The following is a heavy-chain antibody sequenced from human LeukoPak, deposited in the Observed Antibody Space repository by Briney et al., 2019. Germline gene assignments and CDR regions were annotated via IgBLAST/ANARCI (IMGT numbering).Heavy chain of an antibody. Sequence: ASVKVSCKTSGYTFTNYDINWVRQATGQGLEWMGWMNPNSGNTGYAQRFQGRVTITRDTSISTAYMELSSLRSEDTAVYYCARGNGYDDLDYWGQGTLVTVSS. D-gene: IGHD5-12*01. V-gene: IGHV1-8*03. CDR2: MNPNSGNT. J-gene: IGHJ4*02. CDR1: GYTFTNYD. CDR3: ARGNGYDDLDY.